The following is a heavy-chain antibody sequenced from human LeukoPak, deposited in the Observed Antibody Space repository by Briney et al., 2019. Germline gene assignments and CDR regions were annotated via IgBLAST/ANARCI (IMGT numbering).Heavy chain of an antibody. V-gene: IGHV1-2*02. D-gene: IGHD3-22*01. CDR1: GYTFTGYY. CDR3: ARVKTMIVVVTLFDY. Sequence: ASVKVSCKASGYTFTGYYVHWVRQAPGQGLEWMGWINPNSGGTNYAQKFQGRVTMTRDTSISTAFMEMTRLSSDDTAVYYCARVKTMIVVVTLFDYWGQGTLVTVSS. J-gene: IGHJ4*02. CDR2: INPNSGGT.